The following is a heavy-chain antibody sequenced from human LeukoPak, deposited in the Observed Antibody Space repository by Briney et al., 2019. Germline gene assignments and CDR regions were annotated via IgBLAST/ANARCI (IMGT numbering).Heavy chain of an antibody. CDR3: ARSVRRGFNFDS. V-gene: IGHV4-34*01. Sequence: SETLSLTCAVYGGSFSGYYWSWIRQPPGKGLEWIGEINHSGRTNYNPSLKSRVTISVDTSKNQFSLKLSSVTAADTAVYYCARSVRRGFNFDSWGQGTLVIVSS. D-gene: IGHD5-12*01. CDR2: INHSGRT. J-gene: IGHJ4*02. CDR1: GGSFSGYY.